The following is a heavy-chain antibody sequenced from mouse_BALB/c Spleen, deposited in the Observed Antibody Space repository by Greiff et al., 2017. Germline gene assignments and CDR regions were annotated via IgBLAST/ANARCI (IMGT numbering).Heavy chain of an antibody. CDR2: ISSGSSTI. CDR3: ARYGNYRDFDY. CDR1: GFTFSSFG. J-gene: IGHJ2*01. V-gene: IGHV5-17*02. D-gene: IGHD2-1*01. Sequence: EVKLVESGGGLVQPGGSRKLSCAASGFTFSSFGMHWVRQAPEKGLEWVAYISSGSSTIYYADTVKGRFTISRDNPKNTLFLQMTSLRSEDTAMYYCARYGNYRDFDYWGQGTTLTVSS.